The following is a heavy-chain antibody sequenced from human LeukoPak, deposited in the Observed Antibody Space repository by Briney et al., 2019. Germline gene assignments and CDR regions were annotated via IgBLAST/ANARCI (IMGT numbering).Heavy chain of an antibody. CDR3: ARVQYYYDSSGYYSDY. CDR2: ISSSSSYI. V-gene: IGHV3-21*01. J-gene: IGHJ4*02. D-gene: IGHD3-22*01. CDR1: GFPFSNYS. Sequence: GSLELSLAASGFPFSNYSMNLGRPAPGKGLGWVSSISSSSSYIYYADSVKRQFTISRDNGKNSLYLQINSLRAEDTAVYYCARVQYYYDSSGYYSDYWGQGTLVTVSS.